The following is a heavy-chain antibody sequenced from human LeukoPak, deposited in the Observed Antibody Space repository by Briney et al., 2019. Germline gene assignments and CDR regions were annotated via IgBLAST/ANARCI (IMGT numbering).Heavy chain of an antibody. CDR1: GGSISSSSYY. Sequence: PSETLSLTCTVSGGSISSSSYYWGWIRRPPGKGLEWIGSISYSGSTYYNPSLKSRVTISVDTSKNQFSLKLSSVTAADTAVYYCTRHTTVVTSPFDYWGQGTLVTVSS. J-gene: IGHJ4*02. V-gene: IGHV4-39*01. CDR3: TRHTTVVTSPFDY. CDR2: ISYSGST. D-gene: IGHD4-23*01.